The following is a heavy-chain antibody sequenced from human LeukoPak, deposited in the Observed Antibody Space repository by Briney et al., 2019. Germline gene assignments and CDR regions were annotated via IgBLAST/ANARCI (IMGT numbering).Heavy chain of an antibody. CDR2: INPNSGGT. Sequence: ASVKVSCKASGYTFTSYGISWVRQAPGQGLEWMGWINPNSGGTNYAQKFQGRVTMTRDTSISTAYMELSRLRSDDTAVYYCARNSFYYDSSGYYGYWGQGTLVTVSS. D-gene: IGHD3-22*01. CDR1: GYTFTSYG. V-gene: IGHV1-2*02. J-gene: IGHJ4*02. CDR3: ARNSFYYDSSGYYGY.